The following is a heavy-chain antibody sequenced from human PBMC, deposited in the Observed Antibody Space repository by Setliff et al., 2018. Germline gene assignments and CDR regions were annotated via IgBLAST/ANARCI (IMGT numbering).Heavy chain of an antibody. J-gene: IGHJ6*03. D-gene: IGHD5-12*01. CDR2: INTNTGNP. CDR1: GYTFTTYA. Sequence: WASVKVSCKASGYTFTTYAMGWMRQAPGQGLEWMGWINTNTGNPSYAQGFTGRFVFSLDTSVSTAYLQISSLKAEDTGVYYCARASRYGTIKYRGDYYMDVWGKGTTVTVSS. V-gene: IGHV7-4-1*02. CDR3: ARASRYGTIKYRGDYYMDV.